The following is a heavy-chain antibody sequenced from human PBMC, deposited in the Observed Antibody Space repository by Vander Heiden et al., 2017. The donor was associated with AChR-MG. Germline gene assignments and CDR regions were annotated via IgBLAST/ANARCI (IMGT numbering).Heavy chain of an antibody. CDR1: GFSLSTSGMC. Sequence: QVTLRESGPALVKPTQTLTLTCTFSGFSLSTSGMCVSWIRQPPGKALEWLALIDWDDDKYYSTSLKTRLTISKDTSKNQVVLTMTNMDPVDTATYYCARITSGGDYYDSSGYNFDYWGQGTLVTVSS. J-gene: IGHJ4*02. D-gene: IGHD3-22*01. V-gene: IGHV2-70*01. CDR2: IDWDDDK. CDR3: ARITSGGDYYDSSGYNFDY.